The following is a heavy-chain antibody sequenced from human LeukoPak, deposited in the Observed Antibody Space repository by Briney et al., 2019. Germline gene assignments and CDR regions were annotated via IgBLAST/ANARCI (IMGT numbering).Heavy chain of an antibody. CDR2: MNPNSGNT. Sequence: ASVKVSCKASGYTFTNYVIKWVRQASGQGLEWMGQMNPNSGNTGSAQKFQGRVTMTSNTSISTAYMELSSLRSEDTAVYYCARGLRREQQLLRAFDYWGQGTPVTVSS. D-gene: IGHD6-13*01. J-gene: IGHJ4*02. V-gene: IGHV1-8*01. CDR1: GYTFTNYV. CDR3: ARGLRREQQLLRAFDY.